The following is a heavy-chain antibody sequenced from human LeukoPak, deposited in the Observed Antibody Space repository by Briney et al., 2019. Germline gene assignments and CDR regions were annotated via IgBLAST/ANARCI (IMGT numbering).Heavy chain of an antibody. CDR1: GFTVTNNY. J-gene: IGHJ2*01. CDR3: AKDQRGMAVAGIGWYFDL. Sequence: GGSLRLSCAASGFTVTNNYMSCVRQAPGKGLEWVSIIYSGGGTYYADSVKGRFIISRDNSMNMLSLQMNSLRAEDTGVYYCAKDQRGMAVAGIGWYFDLWGRGTLVTVSS. V-gene: IGHV3-66*01. CDR2: IYSGGGT. D-gene: IGHD6-19*01.